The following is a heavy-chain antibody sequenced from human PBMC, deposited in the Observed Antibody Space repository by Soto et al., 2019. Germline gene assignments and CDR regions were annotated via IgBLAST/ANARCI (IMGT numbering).Heavy chain of an antibody. Sequence: ASVKVSCKASGHTFATYHMHWVRQAPGQGLEWMGIINPSGGGTNYAQKFQGRVTMTRDTSTSTVYMELSSLRSEDTALYYCARDRGSYYEAYYFDYWGQGTLVTVSS. V-gene: IGHV1-46*01. D-gene: IGHD3-22*01. CDR2: INPSGGGT. CDR1: GHTFATYH. J-gene: IGHJ4*02. CDR3: ARDRGSYYEAYYFDY.